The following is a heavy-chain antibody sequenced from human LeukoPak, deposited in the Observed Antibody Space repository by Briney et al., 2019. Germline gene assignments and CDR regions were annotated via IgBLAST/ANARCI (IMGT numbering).Heavy chain of an antibody. V-gene: IGHV1-46*01. J-gene: IGHJ4*02. D-gene: IGHD5-18*01. Sequence: ASVKVSCKASGYTLTSYYMHWVRQAPGQGLEWMRIINPSGGSTSYAQKFQGRVTMTRDTSTSTVYMELSSLRSEDTAVYYCARDSDTAMVIFYWGQGTLVTVSS. CDR2: INPSGGST. CDR3: ARDSDTAMVIFY. CDR1: GYTLTSYY.